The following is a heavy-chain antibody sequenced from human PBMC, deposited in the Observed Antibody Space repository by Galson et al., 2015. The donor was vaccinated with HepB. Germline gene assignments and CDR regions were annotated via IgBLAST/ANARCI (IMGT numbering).Heavy chain of an antibody. CDR1: EFTFSDYY. D-gene: IGHD1-26*01. CDR3: ARGALLHALDV. V-gene: IGHV3-11*06. Sequence: SLRLSCAAYEFTFSDYYMTWIRQAPGKGLEWVSYISSGSSHINYADSVKGRFTISRDNAKNSLYLQMSSLRAEDTAVYYCARGALLHALDVWGQGTTVTVSS. J-gene: IGHJ6*02. CDR2: ISSGSSHI.